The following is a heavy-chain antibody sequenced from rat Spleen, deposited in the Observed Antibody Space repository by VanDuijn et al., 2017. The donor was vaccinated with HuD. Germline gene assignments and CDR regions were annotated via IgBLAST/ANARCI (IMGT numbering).Heavy chain of an antibody. J-gene: IGHJ2*01. D-gene: IGHD5-1*01. CDR1: GFSLTSYH. CDR3: ARDRLGGDY. V-gene: IGHV5-19*01. Sequence: VQLKESGPGLVQPSQTLSLTCTVSGFSLTSYHVHWVRQAPTKGLEWVASISLDGSTTYYPDSVKGRFTISRDNAKNTLYLQMNSLRSEDTATYYCARDRLGGDYWGQGVMVTVSS. CDR2: ISLDGSTT.